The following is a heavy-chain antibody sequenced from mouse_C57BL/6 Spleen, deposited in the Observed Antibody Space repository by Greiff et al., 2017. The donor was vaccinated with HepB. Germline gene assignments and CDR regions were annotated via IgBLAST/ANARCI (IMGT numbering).Heavy chain of an antibody. J-gene: IGHJ4*01. V-gene: IGHV1-81*01. Sequence: VQLQQSGAELARPGASVKLSCKASGYTFTSYGISWVKQRTGQGLEWIGEIYPRSGNTYYNEKFKGKATLTADKSSSTAYMELRSLTSEDSAVYFCARYHYGSSYYYAMDYWGQGTSVTVSS. CDR1: GYTFTSYG. CDR2: IYPRSGNT. CDR3: ARYHYGSSYYYAMDY. D-gene: IGHD1-1*01.